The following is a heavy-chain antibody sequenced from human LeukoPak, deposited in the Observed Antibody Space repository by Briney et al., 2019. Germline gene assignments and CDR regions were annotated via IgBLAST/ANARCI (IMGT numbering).Heavy chain of an antibody. CDR3: ARSIPRSSRLDH. V-gene: IGHV4-59*01. J-gene: IGHJ5*02. D-gene: IGHD6-13*01. Sequence: PSETLSLTCTVSGGSISSYYWSWIRQPPGKGLEWIGYIYYSGSTNYNPSLKSRVTISVDTSKNQFSLKLSSVTAADTAVYYCARSIPRSSRLDHWGQGTLVTVSS. CDR1: GGSISSYY. CDR2: IYYSGST.